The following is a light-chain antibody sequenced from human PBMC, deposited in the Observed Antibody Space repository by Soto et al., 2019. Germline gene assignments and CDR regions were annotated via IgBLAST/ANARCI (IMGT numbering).Light chain of an antibody. V-gene: IGLV2-14*01. CDR2: EVS. Sequence: QSALAQPASASGSPGQSITISCTGSSSDVGGYRYVSWFQQHPGKAPKVIIYEVSNWPSGVSNRFSGSKSGNTASLTISGLQAEDEADYYCNSYSSTDTPYVFGTGTKLTVL. CDR1: SSDVGGYRY. CDR3: NSYSSTDTPYV. J-gene: IGLJ1*01.